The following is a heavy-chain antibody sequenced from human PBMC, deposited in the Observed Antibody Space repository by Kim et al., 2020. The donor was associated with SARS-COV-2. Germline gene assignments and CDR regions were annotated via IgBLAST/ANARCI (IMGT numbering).Heavy chain of an antibody. CDR1: GYTFTTYA. V-gene: IGHV7-4-1*02. J-gene: IGHJ4*02. D-gene: IGHD3-10*01. CDR2: INTNTGNP. Sequence: ASVKVSCKASGYTFTTYAMNWVRQAPGQGLEWMGWINTNTGNPTYAQGFTGRFVFSLDTSVSTTYLQISSLKAEDTAVYYCVRIYGSGISALGYWGQGTLVTVSS. CDR3: VRIYGSGISALGY.